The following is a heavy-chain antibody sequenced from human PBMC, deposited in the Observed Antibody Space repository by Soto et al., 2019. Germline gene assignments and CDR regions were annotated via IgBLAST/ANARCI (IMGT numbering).Heavy chain of an antibody. D-gene: IGHD3-22*01. CDR3: AKATNYYDSSGYLYYFDY. V-gene: IGHV3-23*01. CDR1: GFTFSSYA. Sequence: LRLSCAASGFTFSSYAMSWVRQAPGKGLEWVSAISGSGGSTYYADSVKGRLTISRDNSKNTLYLQMNSLRAEDTAVYYCAKATNYYDSSGYLYYFDYWGQGTLVTVSS. J-gene: IGHJ4*02. CDR2: ISGSGGST.